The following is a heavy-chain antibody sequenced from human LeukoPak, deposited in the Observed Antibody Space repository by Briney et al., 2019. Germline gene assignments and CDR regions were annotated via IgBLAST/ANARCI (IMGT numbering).Heavy chain of an antibody. Sequence: PGGSLRLSCAASGFTFSSYATHWVRQAPGKGLEWVAVISYDGSNKYYADSVKGRFTISRDNSKNTLYLQMNSLRAEDTAVYYCAKDGGARRYYYDSSGYSSFDYWGQGTLVTVAS. CDR1: GFTFSSYA. V-gene: IGHV3-30-3*01. CDR3: AKDGGARRYYYDSSGYSSFDY. D-gene: IGHD3-22*01. CDR2: ISYDGSNK. J-gene: IGHJ4*02.